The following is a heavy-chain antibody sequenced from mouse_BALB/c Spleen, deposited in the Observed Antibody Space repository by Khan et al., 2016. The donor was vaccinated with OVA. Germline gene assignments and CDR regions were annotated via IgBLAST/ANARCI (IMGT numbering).Heavy chain of an antibody. CDR3: ARQPYYHYNIMDY. J-gene: IGHJ4*01. CDR2: IWSDGST. CDR1: GFSLTNYG. D-gene: IGHD2-10*01. V-gene: IGHV2-6-1*01. Sequence: VQLQESGPGLVAPSQSLSITCTISGFSLTNYGVHWVRQPPGKGLEWLVVIWSDGSTTYNSPLKSRLTISKDNSKCQVFLKMNSLQTDDTAMYFCARQPYYHYNIMDYWGQGTSVTVSS.